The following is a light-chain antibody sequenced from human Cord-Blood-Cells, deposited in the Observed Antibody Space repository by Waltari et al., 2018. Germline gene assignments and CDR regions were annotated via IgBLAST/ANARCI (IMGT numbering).Light chain of an antibody. CDR2: EGS. J-gene: IGLJ1*01. Sequence: QSALTQPASVSGSPGQSITISCTGTSSDVGSYKLVSWYQQHPGKAPKLMIYEGSKRPSGVSNRFSGSKSGNTASLTISGLQAEDEADYYCCSYAGSSTFHYVFGTGTKVTVL. CDR3: CSYAGSSTFHYV. V-gene: IGLV2-23*01. CDR1: SSDVGSYKL.